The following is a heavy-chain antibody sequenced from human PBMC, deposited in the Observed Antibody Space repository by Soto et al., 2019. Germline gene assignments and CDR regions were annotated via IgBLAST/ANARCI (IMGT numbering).Heavy chain of an antibody. D-gene: IGHD3-22*01. CDR1: GYTFTSYG. J-gene: IGHJ6*02. CDR2: ISAYNGDT. Sequence: QVQLVQSGVEVKKPGASVKVSCKASGYTFTSYGISWVRQAPGQGLEWMGWISAYNGDTNDAQKRQGRVAMTTDTSTSTAYMDLRSLSSDDTAVYYCARDSSGYYRYYYGMDVWGQGTTVTVSS. V-gene: IGHV1-18*01. CDR3: ARDSSGYYRYYYGMDV.